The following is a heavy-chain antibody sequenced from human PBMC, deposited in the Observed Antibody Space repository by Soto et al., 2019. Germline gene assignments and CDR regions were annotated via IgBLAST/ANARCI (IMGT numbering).Heavy chain of an antibody. CDR2: INNSGST. D-gene: IGHD3-3*01. CDR1: GGSFSDYY. CDR3: ARGRKGRTVLRFLEWSPHGMDV. J-gene: IGHJ6*02. Sequence: QVQLQQWGAGLLKPSETLSLTCAVYGGSFSDYYWSWFRQPPGRGREWIGEINNSGSTNYNPSLKSRVTISVDTSKNQFSLKLNSVTAADTAVYYCARGRKGRTVLRFLEWSPHGMDVWGQGTTVTVSS. V-gene: IGHV4-34*01.